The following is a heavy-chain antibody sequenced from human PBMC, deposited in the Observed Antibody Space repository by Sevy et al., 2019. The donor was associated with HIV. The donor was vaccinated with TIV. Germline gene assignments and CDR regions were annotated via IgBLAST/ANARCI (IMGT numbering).Heavy chain of an antibody. V-gene: IGHV3-7*01. CDR2: IKQDGSVK. J-gene: IGHJ4*02. CDR3: VRAIAAAGSF. CDR1: GFTFNFHG. Sequence: GGSLRLSCAASGFTFNFHGMHWVRQAPGKGLEWVANIKQDGSVKYYVDSVKGRFTISRDNARNLLYLQMNSLRVEDTALYYCVRAIAAAGSFWGQRTLVTVSS. D-gene: IGHD6-13*01.